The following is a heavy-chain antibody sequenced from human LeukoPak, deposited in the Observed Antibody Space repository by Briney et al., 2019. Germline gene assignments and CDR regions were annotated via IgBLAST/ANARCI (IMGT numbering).Heavy chain of an antibody. J-gene: IGHJ5*02. V-gene: IGHV1-2*06. Sequence: ASVKVSCKASGYTFTGYYMHWVRQAPGQGLEWMGRVNPNSGGTNYAQKFQGRVTMTRDTSISTAYMELSRLRSDDTAVYYCARDDCSSTSCYMYNWFDTWGQGTLVTVSS. D-gene: IGHD2-2*02. CDR3: ARDDCSSTSCYMYNWFDT. CDR2: VNPNSGGT. CDR1: GYTFTGYY.